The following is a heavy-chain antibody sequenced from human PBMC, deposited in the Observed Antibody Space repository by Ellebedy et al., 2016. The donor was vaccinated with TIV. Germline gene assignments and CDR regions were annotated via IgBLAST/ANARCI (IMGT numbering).Heavy chain of an antibody. D-gene: IGHD4-17*01. CDR2: IYYSGSP. V-gene: IGHV4-59*01. CDR1: GGSISSYY. Sequence: GSLRLSCTVSGGSISSYYWTWIRQPPGKGLEWIGYIYYSGSPMYNPSLKSRVTISVDTSKNQFSLKLSSVPAADTAVYYCARVTTSSFSSYYYGMDVWGQGTTVTVSS. J-gene: IGHJ6*02. CDR3: ARVTTSSFSSYYYGMDV.